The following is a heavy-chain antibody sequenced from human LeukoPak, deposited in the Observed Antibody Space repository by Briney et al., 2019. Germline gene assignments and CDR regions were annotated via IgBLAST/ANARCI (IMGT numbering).Heavy chain of an antibody. D-gene: IGHD1-14*01. CDR1: GFTFSSYW. J-gene: IGHJ5*02. CDR3: GRLSGITYYDH. V-gene: IGHV5-51*01. CDR2: IYVGDSDT. Sequence: GESLKISRQGSGFTFSSYWIAWVRQVPGKGLEWMGIIYVGDSDTRYSPSFQGRVTMSVDKFISTAYLQWISLEASDTAMYYCGRLSGITYYDHWGQGTLVTVSS.